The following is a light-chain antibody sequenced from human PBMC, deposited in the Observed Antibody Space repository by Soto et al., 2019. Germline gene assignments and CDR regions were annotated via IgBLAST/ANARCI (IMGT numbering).Light chain of an antibody. CDR2: DVS. CDR3: SSYAGSRTLV. V-gene: IGLV2-14*03. Sequence: QSVLTQPASVSGSPGQSVTISCTGTSSDIGAYDYVSWYQQHPGKAPKLMIYDVSNRPSGFSNRFSGSKSGNTASLTISGLQAEDEADYYCSSYAGSRTLVFGGGTKLTVL. CDR1: SSDIGAYDY. J-gene: IGLJ2*01.